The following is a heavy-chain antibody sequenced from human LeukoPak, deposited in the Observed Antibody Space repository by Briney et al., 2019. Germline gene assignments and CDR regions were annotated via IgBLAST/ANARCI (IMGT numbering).Heavy chain of an antibody. CDR2: ISGSGGST. CDR3: AKFGYSSSWSEGY. V-gene: IGHV3-23*01. J-gene: IGHJ4*02. Sequence: GGSLRLSCAASGFTFSSYAMSWVRQAPGKGLEWVSAISGSGGSTYYADSVKGRFTISRDNSKNTPYLQMNSLRAEDTAVYYCAKFGYSSSWSEGYWGQGTLVTVSS. D-gene: IGHD6-13*01. CDR1: GFTFSSYA.